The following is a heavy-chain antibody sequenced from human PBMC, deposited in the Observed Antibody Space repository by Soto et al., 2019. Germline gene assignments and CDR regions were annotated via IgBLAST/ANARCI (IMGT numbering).Heavy chain of an antibody. D-gene: IGHD3-10*01. CDR1: GYRFASNW. CDR2: IYPHDSET. Sequence: GESLKISCKGSGYRFASNWIGWVRQLPGKGLEWMGIIYPHDSETKYSPSFQGHVTISVDKSISTAYLQWSGLKASASAMYYCAVGGSCGGVEADEWFDPWGPGTLVTVSS. CDR3: AVGGSCGGVEADEWFDP. J-gene: IGHJ5*02. V-gene: IGHV5-51*01.